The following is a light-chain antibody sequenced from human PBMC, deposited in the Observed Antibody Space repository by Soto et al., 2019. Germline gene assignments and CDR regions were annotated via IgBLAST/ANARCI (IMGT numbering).Light chain of an antibody. CDR3: SSYTNINTRACV. V-gene: IGLV2-14*01. J-gene: IGLJ1*01. CDR1: SGDIGSYNR. CDR2: EVT. Sequence: QSALTQPASVSGSPGQSITISCTGTSGDIGSYNRVSWYQQHPGKAPKLIIYEVTDRPSGVSNRFSGSKSGNTASLTISGLQAEDXAEYYCSSYTNINTRACVFGTGTKLTVL.